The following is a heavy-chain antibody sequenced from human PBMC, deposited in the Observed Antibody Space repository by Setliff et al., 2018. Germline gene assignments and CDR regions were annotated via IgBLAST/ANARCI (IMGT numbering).Heavy chain of an antibody. J-gene: IGHJ4*02. CDR2: IYYSGST. D-gene: IGHD6-13*01. V-gene: IGHV4-59*11. Sequence: ETLSLTCTVSGGSISSHYWSWIRQPPGKGLEWIGSIYYSGSTNYNPSLKSRVTISVDTSKNQVSLKLSSVTAADTAVYYCAHRRAAAGAEGWGQGTLVTVSS. CDR3: AHRRAAAGAEG. CDR1: GGSISSHY.